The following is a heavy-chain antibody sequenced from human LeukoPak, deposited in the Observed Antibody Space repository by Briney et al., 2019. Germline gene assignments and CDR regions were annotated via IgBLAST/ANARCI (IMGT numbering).Heavy chain of an antibody. J-gene: IGHJ6*02. D-gene: IGHD3-16*02. CDR2: INPNSGGT. V-gene: IGHV1-2*02. CDR3: ARGHIMITFGGVIVTYGMDV. Sequence: GASVKVSCKASGYTFTGYYMHWVRQAPGQGLEWMGWINPNSGGTNYAQKFQGRVTMTRDTSISTAYMELGRLRPDDTAVYYCARGHIMITFGGVIVTYGMDVWGQGTTVTVSS. CDR1: GYTFTGYY.